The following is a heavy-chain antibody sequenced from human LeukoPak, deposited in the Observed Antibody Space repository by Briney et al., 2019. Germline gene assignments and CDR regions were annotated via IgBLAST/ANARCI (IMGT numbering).Heavy chain of an antibody. V-gene: IGHV3-48*03. Sequence: GGSLRLSCAASGFTFSSYEMNWVRQAPGKGLEWVSYISNSGNTIYYADSVKGRFTISRDNAKNSLYLQMNSLRAEDTAVYYCARRSRGTGSWYYFDYWGQEPWSPSPQ. CDR2: ISNSGNTI. CDR3: ARRSRGTGSWYYFDY. J-gene: IGHJ4*01. CDR1: GFTFSSYE. D-gene: IGHD3-10*01.